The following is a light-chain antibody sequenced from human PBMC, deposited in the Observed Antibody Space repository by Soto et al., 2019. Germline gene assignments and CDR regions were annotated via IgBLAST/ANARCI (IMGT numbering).Light chain of an antibody. CDR2: DVS. CDR3: CSYGGYYNYV. J-gene: IGLJ1*01. Sequence: QSALTQPRSLSGSPGQSVTISCTGTSTDVCGYNYVSWYQQHPGKAPKVMIYDVSKRPSGVPDRFSGSKSGNTASLTISGLQAEDEADYYCCSYGGYYNYVFGTGTKLTVL. V-gene: IGLV2-11*01. CDR1: STDVCGYNY.